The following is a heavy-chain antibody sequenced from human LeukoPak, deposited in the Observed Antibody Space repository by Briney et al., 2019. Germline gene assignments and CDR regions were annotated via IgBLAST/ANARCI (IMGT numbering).Heavy chain of an antibody. CDR1: GGSIGSYY. V-gene: IGHV4-59*01. D-gene: IGHD5-18*01. Sequence: PSETLSLTCTVSGGSIGSYYWSWIRQPPGKGLEWIGYIYYSGSTNYNPSLKSRVTISVDTSKNQFSLKLSSVTAADTAVYYCARSRGYSYDLDYWGQGTLVTVSS. J-gene: IGHJ4*02. CDR3: ARSRGYSYDLDY. CDR2: IYYSGST.